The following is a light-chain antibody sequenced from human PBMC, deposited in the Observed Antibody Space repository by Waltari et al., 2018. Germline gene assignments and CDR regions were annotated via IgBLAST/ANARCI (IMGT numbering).Light chain of an antibody. CDR3: LQYASPST. V-gene: IGKV3-20*01. Sequence: VLTLSQAPLSLSAAVRATLSCRASQSVSSNYLAWYQQKPGQAPRLLIWGASTRTGGLPDRFSGSGSGTDFTLTITRLEPEDFAVYYCLQYASPSTFGQGTRLEVK. CDR1: QSVSSNY. J-gene: IGKJ2*02. CDR2: GAS.